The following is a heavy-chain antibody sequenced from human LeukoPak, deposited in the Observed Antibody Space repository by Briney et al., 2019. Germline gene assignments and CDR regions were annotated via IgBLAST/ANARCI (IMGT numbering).Heavy chain of an antibody. V-gene: IGHV1-69*13. J-gene: IGHJ4*02. CDR1: VGTFSSCA. CDR2: IIPIFGTA. Sequence: ASVKVSCKASVGTFSSCAISWVRQAPGQGLEWMGGIIPIFGTANYAQKFQGRVTITADESTSTAYMELSSLRSEDTAVYYCARARRSSGWYAADYWGQGTLVTVSS. CDR3: ARARRSSGWYAADY. D-gene: IGHD6-19*01.